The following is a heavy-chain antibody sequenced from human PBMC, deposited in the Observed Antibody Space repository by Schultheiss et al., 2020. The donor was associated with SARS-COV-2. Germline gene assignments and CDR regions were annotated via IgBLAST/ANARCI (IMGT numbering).Heavy chain of an antibody. Sequence: GSLRLSCAASGFTFSSYAMSWVRQAPGKGLEWVSAISGSGGSTYYADSVKGRFTISRDNSKNTLYLQMNSLRAEDTAVYYCASRQEYDILTGGDAFDIWGQGTMVTVSS. CDR3: ASRQEYDILTGGDAFDI. D-gene: IGHD3-9*01. CDR2: ISGSGGST. J-gene: IGHJ3*02. V-gene: IGHV3-23*01. CDR1: GFTFSSYA.